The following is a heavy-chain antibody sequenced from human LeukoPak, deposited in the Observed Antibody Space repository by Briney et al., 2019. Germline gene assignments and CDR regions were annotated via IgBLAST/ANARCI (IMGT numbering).Heavy chain of an antibody. CDR2: IYYSGST. CDR1: GRSISSGGYS. J-gene: IGHJ6*03. D-gene: IGHD3-10*01. Sequence: KPSETLSLTCAVSGRSISSGGYSWSWIRQPPGKGLEWIGYIYYSGSTYYNPSLKSRVTISVDTSKNQFSLKLSSVTAADTAVYYCAREGVSGIYYMDVWGKGTTVTISS. V-gene: IGHV4-30-4*07. CDR3: AREGVSGIYYMDV.